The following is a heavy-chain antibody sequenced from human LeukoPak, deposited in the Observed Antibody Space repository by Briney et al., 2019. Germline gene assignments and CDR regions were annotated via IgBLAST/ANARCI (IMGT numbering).Heavy chain of an antibody. CDR3: ARDLGDYGGSFDY. CDR1: GYTFTSYG. D-gene: IGHD4-23*01. Sequence: GSSVKVSCKASGYTFTSYGISWVRQAPGQGLEWMGWISAYNGNTNYAQKLQGRVTMTTDTSTSTAYTELRSLRSDDTAVYYCARDLGDYGGSFDYWGQGTLVTVSS. CDR2: ISAYNGNT. V-gene: IGHV1-18*01. J-gene: IGHJ4*02.